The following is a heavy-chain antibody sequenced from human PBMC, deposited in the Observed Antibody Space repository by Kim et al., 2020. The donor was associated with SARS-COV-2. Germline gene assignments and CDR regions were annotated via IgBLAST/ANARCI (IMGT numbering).Heavy chain of an antibody. D-gene: IGHD3-3*01. J-gene: IGHJ6*02. CDR3: ARDRDLGIFGVVTQRTDYYYYGMDV. CDR1: GFTFSSYS. Sequence: GGSLRLSCAASGFTFSSYSMNWVRQAPGKGLEWVSSISSSSSYIYYADSVKGRFTISRDNAKNSLYLQMNSLRAEDTAVYYCARDRDLGIFGVVTQRTDYYYYGMDVWGQGTTVTVSS. V-gene: IGHV3-21*01. CDR2: ISSSSSYI.